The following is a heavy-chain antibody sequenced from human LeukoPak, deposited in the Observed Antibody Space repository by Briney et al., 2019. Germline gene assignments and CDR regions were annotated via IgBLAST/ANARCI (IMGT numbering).Heavy chain of an antibody. Sequence: GASVKVSCKASGYTFTSNYMHWVRQAPGQGLEWMGVINPTGGSTSYAHKFQGRITLTRDMSTSTDYLELSSLRSDDTAVYYCARDADDYYYGSEEEKRFDYWGQGTLVTVSS. D-gene: IGHD3-10*01. CDR3: ARDADDYYYGSEEEKRFDY. CDR1: GYTFTSNY. V-gene: IGHV1-46*01. J-gene: IGHJ4*02. CDR2: INPTGGST.